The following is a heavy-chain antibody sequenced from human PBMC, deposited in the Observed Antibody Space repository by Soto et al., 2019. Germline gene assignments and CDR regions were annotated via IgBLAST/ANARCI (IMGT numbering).Heavy chain of an antibody. CDR2: INHSGST. J-gene: IGHJ5*02. Sequence: SETLSLTCAVYGGSFSGYYWSWIRQPPGKGLEWIGEINHSGSTNYNPSLKSRVTISVDTSKNQFSLKLSSVTAADTAVYYCASLETAATNWFGIWGQGTLVTVSS. CDR3: ASLETAATNWFGI. V-gene: IGHV4-34*01. D-gene: IGHD2-2*01. CDR1: GGSFSGYY.